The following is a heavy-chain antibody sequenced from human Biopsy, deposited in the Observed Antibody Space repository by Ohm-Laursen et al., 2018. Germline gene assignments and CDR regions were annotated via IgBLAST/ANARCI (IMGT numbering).Heavy chain of an antibody. CDR2: INHSGST. J-gene: IGHJ4*02. Sequence: TLSLTCPVYGGSFTGYYWSWIRQPPGKGLEWIGEINHSGSTNYNPSLKSRVTISLDTSKNQLSLKLSSVTAADTAVYYCARESDSSGYYYRDYWGQGTLVTVSS. CDR3: ARESDSSGYYYRDY. CDR1: GGSFTGYY. D-gene: IGHD3-22*01. V-gene: IGHV4-34*01.